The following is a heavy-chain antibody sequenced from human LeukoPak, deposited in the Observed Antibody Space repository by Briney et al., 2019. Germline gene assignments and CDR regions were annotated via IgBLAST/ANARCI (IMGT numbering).Heavy chain of an antibody. V-gene: IGHV3-23*01. D-gene: IGHD5-18*01. CDR2: ISGSGGST. CDR1: GFTFSSYA. CDR3: AKGTWIQLWLRSYYFDY. Sequence: PGGSLRLSCVASGFTFSSYAMSWVRQAPGKGLEWVSAISGSGGSTYYADSVKGRFTISRDNSKNTLYLQMNSLRAEDTAVYYCAKGTWIQLWLRSYYFDYWGQGTLVTVSS. J-gene: IGHJ4*02.